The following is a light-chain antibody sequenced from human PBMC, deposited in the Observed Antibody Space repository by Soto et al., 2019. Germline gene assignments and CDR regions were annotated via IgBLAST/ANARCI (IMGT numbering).Light chain of an antibody. CDR3: LHDYSYPRT. Sequence: IQMTQSPSTLSASVGDRVIISCRASQAIRNDLGWYQQKPGKAPKLLIYTASTLQSGVPSRFSGSGSGADFTLTIRSLQPEDSATYYCLHDYSYPRTFGQGTKVDIK. CDR1: QAIRND. J-gene: IGKJ1*01. CDR2: TAS. V-gene: IGKV1-6*01.